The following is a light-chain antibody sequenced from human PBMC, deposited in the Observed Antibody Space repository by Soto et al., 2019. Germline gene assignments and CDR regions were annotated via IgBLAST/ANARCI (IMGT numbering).Light chain of an antibody. Sequence: QSVLTQPASVSGSPGQSITISCTGTSSDVGGYNYVSWYQQHPGKAPKVIIYEVTIRPSGVSDRFSGSKSGNTASLTISGLQAEDEADYYCSSYTSSSTPNWVFGGGTQLTVL. CDR1: SSDVGGYNY. J-gene: IGLJ3*02. CDR2: EVT. V-gene: IGLV2-14*01. CDR3: SSYTSSSTPNWV.